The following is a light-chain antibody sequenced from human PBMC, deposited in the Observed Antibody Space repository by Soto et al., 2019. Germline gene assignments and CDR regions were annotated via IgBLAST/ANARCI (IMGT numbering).Light chain of an antibody. V-gene: IGKV3-20*01. CDR3: HQYDSSPPT. CDR1: QSLSNSY. CDR2: GAS. Sequence: EIVLTQSPGTLSLPPGDRATLSCRASQSLSNSYLAWYQQKPGQAPSLLIYGASSRATGIPDRFSGSGSATDFTLTISRLEPEDFAVYYCHQYDSSPPTFGGGTKVEFK. J-gene: IGKJ4*01.